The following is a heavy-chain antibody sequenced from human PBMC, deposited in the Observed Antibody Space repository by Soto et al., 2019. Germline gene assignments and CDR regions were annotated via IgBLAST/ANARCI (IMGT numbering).Heavy chain of an antibody. CDR3: ASYPLAARPNYFDY. V-gene: IGHV1-2*02. CDR2: INPNSGCT. J-gene: IGHJ4*02. CDR1: GYTFTGYY. D-gene: IGHD6-6*01. Sequence: QVQLVQSGAEVKKPGASVKVSCKASGYTFTGYYMHWVRQAPGQGPEWMGWINPNSGCTNYPQKFQGRVTMTRDTPISTASMELSRLRSDDTAVYYCASYPLAARPNYFDYWGQGPLVTVSS.